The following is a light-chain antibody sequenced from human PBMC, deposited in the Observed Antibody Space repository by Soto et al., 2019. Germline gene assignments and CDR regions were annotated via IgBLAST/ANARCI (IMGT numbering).Light chain of an antibody. V-gene: IGKV3-20*01. Sequence: EIVLTQSPGTLSLSPGDRATLSCRASQSVSSSYLAWYQQKPGQAPSLLIYGASNRATGIPDRFSGGVSGTDFTLTISRLEPEDFAVYNCPQYGKSAMFTFGQATKLEIK. CDR3: PQYGKSAMFT. CDR2: GAS. CDR1: QSVSSSY. J-gene: IGKJ2*01.